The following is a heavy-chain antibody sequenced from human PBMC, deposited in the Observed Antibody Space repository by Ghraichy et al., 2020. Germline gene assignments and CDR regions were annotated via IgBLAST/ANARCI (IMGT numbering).Heavy chain of an antibody. CDR3: ARGYDFWT. CDR2: IFNSGTT. D-gene: IGHD3-3*01. V-gene: IGHV3-66*02. CDR1: GFIVSNNY. Sequence: GGSLRLSCAASGFIVSNNYMSWVRQAPGKGLEWVSVIFNSGTTYYADSVKGQFTSSRDNSKNALYLEMNSLRAEDTAVYYCARGYDFWTWGQGTLVTVSS. J-gene: IGHJ5*02.